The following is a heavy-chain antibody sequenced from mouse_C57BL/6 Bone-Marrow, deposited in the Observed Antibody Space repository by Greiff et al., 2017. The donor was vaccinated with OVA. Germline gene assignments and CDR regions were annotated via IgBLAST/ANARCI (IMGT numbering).Heavy chain of an antibody. V-gene: IGHV1-50*01. D-gene: IGHD2-3*01. CDR1: GYTFTSYW. CDR3: AGYYDD. CDR2: IDPSDSYT. J-gene: IGHJ3*01. Sequence: VQLQQSGAELVKPGASVKLSCKASGYTFTSYWMQWVKQRPGQGLEWIGEIDPSDSYTNYNQKFKGKATLTVDTSSSTAYMQLSSLTSEDSAVYYCAGYYDDWGQGTLVTVSA.